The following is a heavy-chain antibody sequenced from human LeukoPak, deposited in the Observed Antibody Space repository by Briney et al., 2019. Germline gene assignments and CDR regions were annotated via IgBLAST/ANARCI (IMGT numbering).Heavy chain of an antibody. V-gene: IGHV3-48*03. CDR1: GFTFSNYE. CDR2: ISGSGSTI. CDR3: ARVRSGYSHENYFDY. J-gene: IGHJ4*02. Sequence: GGSLRLSCAASGFTFSNYEMNWVRQAPGKGREWVSYISGSGSTIYYADSVKGRFTISRDNAKDSLYLQMNSLRAEDTAVYYCARVRSGYSHENYFDYWGQGTLVTVPS. D-gene: IGHD5-18*01.